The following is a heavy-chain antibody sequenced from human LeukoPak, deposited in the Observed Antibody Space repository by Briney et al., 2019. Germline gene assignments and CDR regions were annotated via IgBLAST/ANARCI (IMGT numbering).Heavy chain of an antibody. CDR3: AKGYYYDSSALGGNWFDP. CDR1: GFTFSSYG. CDR2: IRYDGSNK. J-gene: IGHJ5*02. D-gene: IGHD3-22*01. Sequence: GGSLRLSCAASGFTFSSYGMHWVRQAPGKGLEWVASIRYDGSNKYYADSVKGRFTISRDNSKNTLYLQMNSLRAEDTAVYYCAKGYYYDSSALGGNWFDPWGQGTLVTVSS. V-gene: IGHV3-30*02.